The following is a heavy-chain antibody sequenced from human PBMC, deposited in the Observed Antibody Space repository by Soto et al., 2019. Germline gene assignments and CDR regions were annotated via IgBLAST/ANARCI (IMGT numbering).Heavy chain of an antibody. CDR1: GFTFSSYA. CDR2: ISYDGSNK. V-gene: IGHV3-30-3*01. J-gene: IGHJ6*02. CDR3: ARDYDSSGYYPGYYYYYGMDV. D-gene: IGHD3-22*01. Sequence: QVQLVESGGGVVQPGRSLRLSCAACGFTFSSYAMHWVRQAPGKGLEWVAVISYDGSNKYYADSVKGRFTISRDNSKNTLYLQMNSLRAEDTAVYYCARDYDSSGYYPGYYYYYGMDVWGQGTTVTVSS.